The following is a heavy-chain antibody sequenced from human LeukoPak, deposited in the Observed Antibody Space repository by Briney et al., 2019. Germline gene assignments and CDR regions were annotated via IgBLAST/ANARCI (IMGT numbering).Heavy chain of an antibody. D-gene: IGHD2/OR15-2a*01. CDR3: ATGGSMAHEGIHY. J-gene: IGHJ4*02. V-gene: IGHV3-23*01. Sequence: GGSLRLSCAASGFTFSSYGMHWVRQAPGKGLEWVSTISESGGSKYYADSMKGRFTISRDNSKDTLYLQMNYLRADDTAVYYCATGGSMAHEGIHYWGQGTLVTVSS. CDR1: GFTFSSYG. CDR2: ISESGGSK.